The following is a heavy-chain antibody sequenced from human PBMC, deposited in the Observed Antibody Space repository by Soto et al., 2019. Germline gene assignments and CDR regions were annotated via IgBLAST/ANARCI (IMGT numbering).Heavy chain of an antibody. D-gene: IGHD2-21*02. J-gene: IGHJ4*02. Sequence: QVQLVQSGAEVKKPGSSVKISCKASGGTFSSNTINWVRQAAGQGLEWMGGIIPLFGTANYAEKFQGRVTITADKSTNTEYMELSSLRSEDTAVYYCASTAACGGDCYAFDSWGQGTLVTVSS. V-gene: IGHV1-69*06. CDR2: IIPLFGTA. CDR3: ASTAACGGDCYAFDS. CDR1: GGTFSSNT.